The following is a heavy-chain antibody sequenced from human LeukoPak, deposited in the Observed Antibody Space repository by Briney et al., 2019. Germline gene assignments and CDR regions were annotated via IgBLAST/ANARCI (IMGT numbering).Heavy chain of an antibody. D-gene: IGHD6-13*01. CDR3: ARETSSWERSFDY. Sequence: GGSLRLSCAASGFTFSSYWMSWVRQAPGKGLEWVANIKQDGSEKYYVDSVKGRFTISRDNAKNSLYLQMNSLRAEDTAVYYCARETSSWERSFDYWGQGTLVTVSS. J-gene: IGHJ4*02. V-gene: IGHV3-7*01. CDR2: IKQDGSEK. CDR1: GFTFSSYW.